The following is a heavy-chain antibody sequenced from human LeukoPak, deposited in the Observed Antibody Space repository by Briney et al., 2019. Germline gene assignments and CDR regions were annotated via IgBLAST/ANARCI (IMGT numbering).Heavy chain of an antibody. CDR2: IIPIFGTA. J-gene: IGHJ4*02. D-gene: IGHD1-7*01. Sequence: SVKVSCKASGGTFSSYAISWVRQAPGQGLEWMGGIIPIFGTANYAQKFQGRVTITTDESKGTAYMELSSLRSEDTAVYYCARSPYNWNYLFDYWGQGTLVTVSS. CDR3: ARSPYNWNYLFDY. CDR1: GGTFSSYA. V-gene: IGHV1-69*05.